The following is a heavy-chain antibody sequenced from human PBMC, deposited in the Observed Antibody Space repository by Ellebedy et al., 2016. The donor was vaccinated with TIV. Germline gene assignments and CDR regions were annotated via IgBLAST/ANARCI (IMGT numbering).Heavy chain of an antibody. CDR3: AKEDSSSWLNWFDP. V-gene: IGHV3-23*01. Sequence: GESLKISCAASGFTFSSYAMSWVRQAPGKGLEWVSAISGSGGSTYYADSVKGRFTISRDNSKNTLYLQMNSLRAEDTAVYYCAKEDSSSWLNWFDPWGKGTLVTVSS. D-gene: IGHD6-13*01. CDR1: GFTFSSYA. CDR2: ISGSGGST. J-gene: IGHJ5*02.